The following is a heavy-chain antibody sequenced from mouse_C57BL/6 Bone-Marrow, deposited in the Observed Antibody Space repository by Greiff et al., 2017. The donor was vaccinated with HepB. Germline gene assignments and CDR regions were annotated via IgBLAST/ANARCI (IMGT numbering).Heavy chain of an antibody. J-gene: IGHJ1*03. D-gene: IGHD1-1*01. CDR2: IYPRSGNT. Sequence: QVQLQQSGAELVKPGASVKMSCKASGYTFTSYWITWVKQRPGQGLEWIGEIYPRSGNTYYNEKFKGKATLTADKSSSTAYMELRSLTSEDSAVYFCAREDDITTVVATGNFDVWGTGTTVTVSS. V-gene: IGHV1-81*01. CDR3: AREDDITTVVATGNFDV. CDR1: GYTFTSYW.